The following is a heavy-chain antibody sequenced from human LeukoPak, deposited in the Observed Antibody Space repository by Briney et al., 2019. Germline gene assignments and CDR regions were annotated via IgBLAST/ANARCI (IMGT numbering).Heavy chain of an antibody. V-gene: IGHV4-4*07. D-gene: IGHD4-11*01. CDR2: IYSSGST. CDR3: ARDGTTTASFAMDV. Sequence: SETLSLTCTLSGGSISYYYWSWIRQPAGKGLEWIGRIYSSGSTNNNPSLKSRVTMSVDTSKNQLSLKLSSVTAADTAVYYCARDGTTTASFAMDVWGQGSTVTVTS. J-gene: IGHJ6*02. CDR1: GGSISYYY.